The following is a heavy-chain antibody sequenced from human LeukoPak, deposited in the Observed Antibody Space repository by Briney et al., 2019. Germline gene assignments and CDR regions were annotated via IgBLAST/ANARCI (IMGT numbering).Heavy chain of an antibody. Sequence: ASVKVSCKASGYTFTGYYIHWVRQAPGQGLEWMGWINPNSGGTNYAQKFQGRVTMTRDTSISTAYMELSRLRSDDTAVYYCARDIVATRTTYYFDYWGQGTLVTVSS. V-gene: IGHV1-2*02. CDR3: ARDIVATRTTYYFDY. CDR2: INPNSGGT. J-gene: IGHJ4*02. D-gene: IGHD5-12*01. CDR1: GYTFTGYY.